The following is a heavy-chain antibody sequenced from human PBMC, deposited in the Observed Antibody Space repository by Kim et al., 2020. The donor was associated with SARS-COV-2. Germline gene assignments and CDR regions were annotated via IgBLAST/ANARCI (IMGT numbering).Heavy chain of an antibody. Sequence: GGSLRLSCAASGFTFSNAWMSWVRQAPGKGLEWVGRIKSKTDGGTTDYAAPVKGRFTISRDDSKNTLYLQMNSLKTEDTAVYYCTRERLTLRYFDWSHPHYYGMDVWGQGTTVTVSS. CDR1: GFTFSNAW. J-gene: IGHJ6*02. V-gene: IGHV3-15*01. CDR2: IKSKTDGGTT. D-gene: IGHD3-9*01. CDR3: TRERLTLRYFDWSHPHYYGMDV.